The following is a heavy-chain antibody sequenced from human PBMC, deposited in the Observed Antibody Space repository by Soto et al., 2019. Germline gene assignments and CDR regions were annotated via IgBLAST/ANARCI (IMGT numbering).Heavy chain of an antibody. Sequence: PGGSLRLSCAASGFTFSSYAMHWVRQAPGKGLEYVSAISSNGGSTYYANSVKGRFTISRDNSKNTLYLQMGSLRAEDMAVYYVARGPGYYFDYRRRGTLVTLAS. V-gene: IGHV3-64*01. CDR1: GFTFSSYA. J-gene: IGHJ4*02. CDR2: ISSNGGST. CDR3: ARGPGYYFDY. D-gene: IGHD2-15*01.